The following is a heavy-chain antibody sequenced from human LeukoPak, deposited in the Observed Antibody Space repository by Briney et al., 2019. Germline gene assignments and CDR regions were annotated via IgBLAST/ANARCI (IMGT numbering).Heavy chain of an antibody. CDR1: VGSFSRYY. D-gene: IGHD3-9*01. J-gene: IGHJ4*03. Sequence: SETLSLTSALYVGSFSRYYWSWIRPSPRKGLEWMAEINHRGDTNYNPSVKSRVTISLDTSKNQFSLQVTSLTAADTAVYFCARGPTISETGYFDYWGQGTLVTVSS. CDR3: ARGPTISETGYFDY. V-gene: IGHV4-34*01. CDR2: INHRGDT.